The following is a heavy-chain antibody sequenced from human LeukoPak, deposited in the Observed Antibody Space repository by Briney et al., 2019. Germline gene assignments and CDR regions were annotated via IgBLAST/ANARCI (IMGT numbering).Heavy chain of an antibody. D-gene: IGHD2-15*01. Sequence: SETLSLTCTVSGGSFNNYYWNWIRQPAGKGLEWIGRIYSSGSTDYNTSLKSRVTMSVDTSKNHFSLNLTSVTAADSAVYYCARGRGRLLLIDYWGQGTLVTVSS. V-gene: IGHV4-4*07. CDR2: IYSSGST. CDR1: GGSFNNYY. CDR3: ARGRGRLLLIDY. J-gene: IGHJ4*02.